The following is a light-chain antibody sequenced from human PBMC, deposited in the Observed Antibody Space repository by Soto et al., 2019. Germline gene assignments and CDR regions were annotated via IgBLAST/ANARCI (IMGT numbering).Light chain of an antibody. Sequence: DIQMTQSPSSLSASVGDRVTITCRASQTISNYLNWYQHKPGKAPKLLMYVASNLQSGVPSRFSGSGSGTDFTLTIRSLQPEDFATYYCQQSYNTPWTFGQGTKVEIK. J-gene: IGKJ1*01. CDR2: VAS. V-gene: IGKV1-39*01. CDR1: QTISNY. CDR3: QQSYNTPWT.